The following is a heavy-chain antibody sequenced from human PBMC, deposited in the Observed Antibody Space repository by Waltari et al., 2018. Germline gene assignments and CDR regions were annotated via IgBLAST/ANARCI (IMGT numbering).Heavy chain of an antibody. CDR1: GYSFSDYY. Sequence: EVQLLQSGAELVKPGTTVKISCKVSGYSFSDYYIHWVQQAPGKGLQWMGLIDPEDGETINANNCRDTITLTADTSTNTAYLELNNVSSQDTAVFYCATALGDNISASRAFEIWGQGTMITVAS. J-gene: IGHJ3*02. CDR2: IDPEDGET. CDR3: ATALGDNISASRAFEI. D-gene: IGHD1-20*01. V-gene: IGHV1-69-2*01.